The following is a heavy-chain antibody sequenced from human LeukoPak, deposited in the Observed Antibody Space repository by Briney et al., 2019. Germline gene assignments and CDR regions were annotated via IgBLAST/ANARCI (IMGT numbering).Heavy chain of an antibody. V-gene: IGHV3-30-3*01. D-gene: IGHD3-16*01. CDR3: ARGDWFDP. Sequence: GGSLRLSCAASGFTFTSYIIHWLRQAPGKGLEWVAAMSSDESSIFYAASVRGRFTISRDNAKNTLYLQMNSLRAEDTAVYYCARGDWFDPWGQGTLVTVSS. J-gene: IGHJ5*02. CDR2: MSSDESSI. CDR1: GFTFTSYI.